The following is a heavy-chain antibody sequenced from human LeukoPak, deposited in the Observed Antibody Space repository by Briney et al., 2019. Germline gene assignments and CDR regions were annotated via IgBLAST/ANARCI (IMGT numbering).Heavy chain of an antibody. CDR2: ISGSGGST. Sequence: GGSLRLSCAASGFTFSRYSMSWVRQAPGKGREGVAAISGSGGSTYYADSVKGGFTISRDHSKNTLYLQMNSLRAEDTAVYYCAKSGYSYGYYYYYYMDVWGKGTTVTVSS. CDR1: GFTFSRYS. D-gene: IGHD5-18*01. V-gene: IGHV3-23*01. CDR3: AKSGYSYGYYYYYYMDV. J-gene: IGHJ6*03.